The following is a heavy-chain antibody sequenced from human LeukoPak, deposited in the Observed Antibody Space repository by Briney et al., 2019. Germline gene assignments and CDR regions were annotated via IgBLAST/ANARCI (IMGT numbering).Heavy chain of an antibody. Sequence: GGSLRLSCAASGFTFSSYSMNWVRQAPGKGLEWVSSISISSSYIYYADSVKGRFTISRDNAENSLYLQMNSLRAEDTAVYYCARDSPPYYDSSGYFHLDVWGQGTTVTVSS. CDR2: ISISSSYI. D-gene: IGHD3-22*01. J-gene: IGHJ6*02. CDR1: GFTFSSYS. V-gene: IGHV3-21*01. CDR3: ARDSPPYYDSSGYFHLDV.